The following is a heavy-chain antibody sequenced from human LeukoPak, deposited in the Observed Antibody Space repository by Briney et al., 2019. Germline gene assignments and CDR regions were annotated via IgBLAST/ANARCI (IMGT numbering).Heavy chain of an antibody. CDR1: GFTFNTYG. V-gene: IGHV3-30*02. CDR3: AKLESGLYGDYVYFTVPDVDY. CDR2: IRYDGSNK. J-gene: IGHJ4*02. D-gene: IGHD4-17*01. Sequence: PGGSLRLSCVASGFTFNTYGIHWVRQAPGKGLEWVAFIRYDGSNKYYADSVKGRFTISRDNSKNTLYLQMNSLRAEDTAVYYCAKLESGLYGDYVYFTVPDVDYWGQGTLVTVSS.